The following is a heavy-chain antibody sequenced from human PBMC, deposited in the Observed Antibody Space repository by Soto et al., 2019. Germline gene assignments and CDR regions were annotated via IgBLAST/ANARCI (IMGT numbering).Heavy chain of an antibody. D-gene: IGHD5-12*01. V-gene: IGHV1-18*04. CDR1: GYSFINYG. CDR3: ARDSKWLIINGNWFDS. Sequence: QVQLVQSGAEVKKPGASVKVSCKFSGYSFINYGMTWVRQAPGQGLEWMGWISGSNGATKYSQRFQGRVTLTTDTSTNTAYMELRRLTLDDTAVYYCARDSKWLIINGNWFDSWGQGTLVTVSS. CDR2: ISGSNGAT. J-gene: IGHJ5*01.